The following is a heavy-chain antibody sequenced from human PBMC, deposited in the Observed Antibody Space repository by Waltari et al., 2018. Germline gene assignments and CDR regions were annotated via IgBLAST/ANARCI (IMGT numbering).Heavy chain of an antibody. CDR3: AKARIAVAGERYYYYGMDG. D-gene: IGHD6-19*01. Sequence: QVQLVESGGGVVQPGRSLRLSCAASGFTFSSYGMHCVRQAPGKGLEWVAVKSYDGSKKDYADSVKCRLTISRDNSKNMLYLQMNSRRAEDTAVYYCAKARIAVAGERYYYYGMDGWGQGTTVTVSS. CDR1: GFTFSSYG. V-gene: IGHV3-30*18. CDR2: KSYDGSKK. J-gene: IGHJ6*02.